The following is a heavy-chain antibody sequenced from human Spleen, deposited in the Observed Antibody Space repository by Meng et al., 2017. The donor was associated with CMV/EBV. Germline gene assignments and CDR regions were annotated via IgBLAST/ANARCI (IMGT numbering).Heavy chain of an antibody. CDR3: ARDSIRCYGQGWNFDY. J-gene: IGHJ4*02. Sequence: QVQFVQSGAEVKKTGASVKVSCKASGYTFTNYPIHWVRQAPGQRLEWVGRINAGLGNTKYSQKFQGRVTITRDIPASTVYMELTSLTSEDTAVYYCARDSIRCYGQGWNFDYRRQWTLVTVSS. CDR1: GYTFTNYP. D-gene: IGHD3-3*02. CDR2: INAGLGNT. V-gene: IGHV1-3*01.